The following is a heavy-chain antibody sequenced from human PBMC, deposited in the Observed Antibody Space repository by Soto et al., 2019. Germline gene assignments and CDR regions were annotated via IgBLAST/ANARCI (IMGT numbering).Heavy chain of an antibody. V-gene: IGHV3-23*01. Sequence: EVQLLESGGGLVKPGGSLRLSCAASGFTFSSYAMSWVRQAPGKGLEWVSAISGSGGSTDYAESVKGRFTISRDNSETTVYLQMNTLRAEDTALYYCAKDPAAIPRGAFAIWGQGTVVTVSS. CDR2: ISGSGGST. CDR1: GFTFSSYA. CDR3: AKDPAAIPRGAFAI. D-gene: IGHD6-13*01. J-gene: IGHJ3*02.